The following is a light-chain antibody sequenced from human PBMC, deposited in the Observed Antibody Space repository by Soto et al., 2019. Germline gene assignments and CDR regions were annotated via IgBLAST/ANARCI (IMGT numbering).Light chain of an antibody. Sequence: QSVLTQPASASGTPGQRLTISCSGSNSNIGSHTVNWYQHVAGTAPKLLIYSDDERPSGVADRFSGSKSGTSASLAISGLLAEDEADYFCAAWHVSLNGRVFGGGTKLTVL. CDR3: AAWHVSLNGRV. CDR1: NSNIGSHT. J-gene: IGLJ3*02. V-gene: IGLV1-44*01. CDR2: SDD.